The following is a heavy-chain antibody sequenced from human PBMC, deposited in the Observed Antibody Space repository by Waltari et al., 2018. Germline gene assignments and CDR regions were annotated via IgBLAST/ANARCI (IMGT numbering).Heavy chain of an antibody. D-gene: IGHD3-10*01. CDR3: AREGGEDYYGSGSYYKGNWFDP. CDR2: IYYSGST. Sequence: QVQLQESGPGLVKPSETLSLTCTVSGGSISSYYWSWLRQPPGKGLEWIGYIYYSGSTNYNPSLKSRVTISVDTSKNQFSLKLSSVTAADTAVYYCAREGGEDYYGSGSYYKGNWFDPWGQGTLVTVSS. J-gene: IGHJ5*02. V-gene: IGHV4-59*01. CDR1: GGSISSYY.